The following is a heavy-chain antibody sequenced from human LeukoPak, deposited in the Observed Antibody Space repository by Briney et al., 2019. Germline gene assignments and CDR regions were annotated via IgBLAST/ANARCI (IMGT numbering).Heavy chain of an antibody. D-gene: IGHD3-10*01. V-gene: IGHV1-2*02. Sequence: ASVKVSCKASGYTFTGYYMHWVRQAPGQGLEWMGWINPNSGGTNYAQKFQGRVAMTRDTSISTAYMELSRLRSDDTAVYYCASGVYYGSGRGYYYMDVWGKETTVTISS. CDR3: ASGVYYGSGRGYYYMDV. J-gene: IGHJ6*03. CDR1: GYTFTGYY. CDR2: INPNSGGT.